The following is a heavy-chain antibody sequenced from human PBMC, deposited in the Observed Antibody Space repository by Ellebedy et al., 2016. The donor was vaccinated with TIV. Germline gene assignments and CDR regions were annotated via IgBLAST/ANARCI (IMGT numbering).Heavy chain of an antibody. J-gene: IGHJ5*02. Sequence: SETLSLTCSVSGGFISSHYWSWIRQPPGKALEWIGYIYDSGSTKYSPSLKSRVTLSVDTSKHQFSVKLRSVTAADTAVYYCAYSSWRGWFDPWGQGTLVTVSS. D-gene: IGHD3-22*01. CDR3: AYSSWRGWFDP. CDR1: GGFISSHY. CDR2: IYDSGST. V-gene: IGHV4-59*11.